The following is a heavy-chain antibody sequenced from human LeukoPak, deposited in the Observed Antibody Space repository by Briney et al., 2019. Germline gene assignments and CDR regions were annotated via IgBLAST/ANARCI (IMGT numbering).Heavy chain of an antibody. CDR2: ISSRSSYI. CDR1: GFTFSSYN. J-gene: IGHJ4*02. V-gene: IGHV3-21*01. D-gene: IGHD6-13*01. Sequence: GGSLRLSCAASGFTFSSYNMKWVRQAPGKGLEWVSSISSRSSYIFYADSVKGRFTISRDNAKKSLYLQTNSLRAEDTAVYYRARVYSTSWSFPDWGQGILVTVSS. CDR3: ARVYSTSWSFPD.